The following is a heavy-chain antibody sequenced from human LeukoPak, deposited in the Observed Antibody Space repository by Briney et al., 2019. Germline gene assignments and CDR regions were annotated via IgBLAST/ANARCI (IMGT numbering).Heavy chain of an antibody. J-gene: IGHJ3*02. CDR3: ARLYLPYTSAWYGSAFDI. CDR2: LYPGDSDT. Sequence: GESLKISCKSSGYSFTSYWIAWVRQMPGKGLEWMGILYPGDSDTRYSPSFQGQVTTSADRSITTAYLQWSSLKASDTAMYYCARLYLPYTSAWYGSAFDIWGQGTMVTVSS. CDR1: GYSFTSYW. V-gene: IGHV5-51*01. D-gene: IGHD6-13*01.